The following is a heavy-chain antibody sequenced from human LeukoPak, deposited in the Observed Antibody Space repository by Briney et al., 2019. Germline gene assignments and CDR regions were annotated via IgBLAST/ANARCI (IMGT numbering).Heavy chain of an antibody. V-gene: IGHV1-18*01. Sequence: GASVRVSCKASGYTFTSYGFTWVRQAPGQGLEWMGWISAYNGNTNYAQKLQGRVTMTTDTSTSTAYMELRSLRSDDTAVYYCARVWWEGDAFDIWGQGTMVTVSS. J-gene: IGHJ3*02. CDR2: ISAYNGNT. CDR3: ARVWWEGDAFDI. D-gene: IGHD1-26*01. CDR1: GYTFTSYG.